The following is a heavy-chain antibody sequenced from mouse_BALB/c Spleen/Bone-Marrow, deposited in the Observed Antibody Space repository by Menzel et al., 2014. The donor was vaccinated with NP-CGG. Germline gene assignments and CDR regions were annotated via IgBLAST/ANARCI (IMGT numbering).Heavy chain of an antibody. D-gene: IGHD4-1*01. CDR2: ITKGGGST. Sequence: EVKLVESGGGLVQPGGSLKLSCATSGFTFSDYYMYWVRQTPEKRLVWVAYITKGGGSTYYPDIVKGRFTISRDNAKNTLYLQMSRLKSEDTAMYYCARQLAYAMDYWGQGTSVTVSS. V-gene: IGHV5-12*02. CDR1: GFTFSDYY. CDR3: ARQLAYAMDY. J-gene: IGHJ4*01.